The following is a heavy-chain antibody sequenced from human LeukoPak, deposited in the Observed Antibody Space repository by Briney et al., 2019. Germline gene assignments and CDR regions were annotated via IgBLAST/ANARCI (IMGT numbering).Heavy chain of an antibody. CDR1: GFTFSSYG. CDR2: IWYDGSNK. V-gene: IGHV3-33*06. J-gene: IGHJ4*02. Sequence: GGSLRLSCAASGFTFSSYGMHWVRQAPGKGLEWVAVIWYDGSNKYYADSVKGRFTISRDNSKNTLYLQMNSQRAEDTAVYYCAKAYYYDSSGYLASWGQGTLVTVSS. CDR3: AKAYYYDSSGYLAS. D-gene: IGHD3-22*01.